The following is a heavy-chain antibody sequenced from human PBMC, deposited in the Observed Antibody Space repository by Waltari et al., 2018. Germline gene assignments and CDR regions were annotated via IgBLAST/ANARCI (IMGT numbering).Heavy chain of an antibody. J-gene: IGHJ4*02. CDR2: IYTSGST. D-gene: IGHD6-13*01. CDR3: ARDTFGASAGRFDY. CDR1: GGSISSSY. V-gene: IGHV4-4*07. Sequence: QVQLQESGPGLVKPSETLSLTCTVSGGSISSSYWTWIRQPAGKGLEWIGRIYTSGSTNYNPSLKSRVTMSVDTSKNQFSLKLSSVTAADTAVYYCARDTFGASAGRFDYWGQGTLVTVSS.